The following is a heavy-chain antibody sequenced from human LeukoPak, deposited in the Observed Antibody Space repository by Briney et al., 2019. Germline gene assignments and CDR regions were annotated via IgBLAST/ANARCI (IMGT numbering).Heavy chain of an antibody. CDR3: ARDDCSGGSCPFDY. Sequence: SETLSLTCAVYGGSFSGYYWSWIRQPPGKGLEWIGEINHSGSTNYNPSLKSRVTLSVDTSKNQFSLKLSSVTAADTAVYYCARDDCSGGSCPFDYWGQGTLVTVSS. D-gene: IGHD2-15*01. CDR1: GGSFSGYY. CDR2: INHSGST. J-gene: IGHJ4*02. V-gene: IGHV4-34*01.